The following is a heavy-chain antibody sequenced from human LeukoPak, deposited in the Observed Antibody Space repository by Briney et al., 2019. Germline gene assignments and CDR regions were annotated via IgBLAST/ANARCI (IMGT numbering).Heavy chain of an antibody. Sequence: GRSLRFSCAASGFTFSSYSMNWVRQAPGKGLEWVSSIRSSSSYIYYADSVKGRFTISRDNAKNSLYLQMNSLRAEDTAVYYCARARLSGKAAAGTTVYWGQGTLVTVSS. J-gene: IGHJ4*02. CDR1: GFTFSSYS. D-gene: IGHD6-13*01. CDR2: IRSSSSYI. V-gene: IGHV3-21*01. CDR3: ARARLSGKAAAGTTVY.